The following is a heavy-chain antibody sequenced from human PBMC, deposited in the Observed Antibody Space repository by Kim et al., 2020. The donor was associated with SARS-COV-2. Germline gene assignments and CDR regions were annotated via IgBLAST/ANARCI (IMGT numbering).Heavy chain of an antibody. CDR1: GFTFSNAW. V-gene: IGHV3-15*01. J-gene: IGHJ6*02. D-gene: IGHD5-18*01. Sequence: GGSLRLSCAASGFTFSNAWMSWVRQAPGKGLEWVGRIKSKTDGGTTDYAAPVKGRFTISRDDSKNTLYLQMNSLKTEDTAVYYCTTLSFGIQLWTDYYYGMDVWGQGTTVTVSS. CDR2: IKSKTDGGTT. CDR3: TTLSFGIQLWTDYYYGMDV.